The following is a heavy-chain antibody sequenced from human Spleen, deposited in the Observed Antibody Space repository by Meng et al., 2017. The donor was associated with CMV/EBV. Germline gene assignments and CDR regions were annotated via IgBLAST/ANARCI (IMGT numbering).Heavy chain of an antibody. Sequence: KVSCKASGGTFSSYAISWVRQAPGQGLEWMGGIIPIFGTANYAQKFQGRVTITTDESTSTAYMELSSLRSEDTAVYYCARGGLRDPNYFDYWGQGTLVTVSS. J-gene: IGHJ4*02. CDR3: ARGGLRDPNYFDY. CDR2: IIPIFGTA. CDR1: GGTFSSYA. V-gene: IGHV1-69*05. D-gene: IGHD4-17*01.